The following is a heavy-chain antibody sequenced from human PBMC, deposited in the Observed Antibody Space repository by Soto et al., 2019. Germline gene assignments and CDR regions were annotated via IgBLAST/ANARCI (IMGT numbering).Heavy chain of an antibody. V-gene: IGHV3-21*01. D-gene: IGHD6-13*01. CDR3: ARSPVIAAAGTEGFDY. J-gene: IGHJ4*02. CDR1: GFTFSSYS. CDR2: ISSSSSYI. Sequence: EVQLVESGGGLVKPGGSLRLSCAASGFTFSSYSMNWVRQAPGKGLEWVSSISSSSSYIYYADSVKGRFTISRDNAKNSRYLQMNSLRAEDTAVYYCARSPVIAAAGTEGFDYWGQGTLVTVSS.